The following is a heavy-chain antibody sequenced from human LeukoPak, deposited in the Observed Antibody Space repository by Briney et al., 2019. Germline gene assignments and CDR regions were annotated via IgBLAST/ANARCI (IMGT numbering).Heavy chain of an antibody. D-gene: IGHD6-13*01. Sequence: PSETLSLTCTVSGGSISSYYWSWIRQPPGKGLEWIGYIYTSGSTNYNPSLKSRVAISVDTSKNQFSLKLSSVAAADTAVYYCASRAAAGTFSFDIWGQGTMVTVSS. CDR3: ASRAAAGTFSFDI. CDR1: GGSISSYY. CDR2: IYTSGST. J-gene: IGHJ3*02. V-gene: IGHV4-4*09.